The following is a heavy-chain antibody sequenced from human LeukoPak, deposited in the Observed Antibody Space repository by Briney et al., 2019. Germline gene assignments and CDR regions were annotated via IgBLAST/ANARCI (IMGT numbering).Heavy chain of an antibody. V-gene: IGHV1-46*01. J-gene: IGHJ4*02. Sequence: APAKVSCKASGYTFTNYYMHWVRQAPGKGLEWMGIINPSSGSTTYAQTFQGRVTMTRDTSTSTFYMDLSSLRSEGTAVYYCARGLSPFSDYWGQGPLVTVSS. CDR1: GYTFTNYY. CDR3: ARGLSPFSDY. CDR2: INPSSGST.